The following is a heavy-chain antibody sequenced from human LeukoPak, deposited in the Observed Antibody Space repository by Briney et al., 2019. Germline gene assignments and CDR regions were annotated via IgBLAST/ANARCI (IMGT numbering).Heavy chain of an antibody. J-gene: IGHJ4*02. D-gene: IGHD6-13*01. CDR3: ARKAAGPDY. CDR2: IYHSGST. V-gene: IGHV4-38-2*01. CDR1: GYSISSGYY. Sequence: SETLSLTCAVSGYSISSGYYWGWIRQPPGKGLEWIGSIYHSGSTYHNPSLKSRVTISVDTSKNQFSLKLSSVTAADTAVYYCARKAAGPDYWGQGTLVTVSS.